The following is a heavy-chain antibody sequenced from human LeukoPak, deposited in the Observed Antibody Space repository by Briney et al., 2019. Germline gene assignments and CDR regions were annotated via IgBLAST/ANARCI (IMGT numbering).Heavy chain of an antibody. CDR2: IYSGGST. V-gene: IGHV3-53*01. J-gene: IGHJ5*02. CDR1: GFTFSSYA. D-gene: IGHD2-15*01. CDR3: AREEGYCSGGSCWGLDP. Sequence: GGSLRLSCAASGFTFSSYAMSWVRQAPGKGLEWVSVIYSGGSTFYADSVKGRFTLSRDNSKNTLYLQMSSLRAEDTAVYYCAREEGYCSGGSCWGLDPWGQGALVTVSS.